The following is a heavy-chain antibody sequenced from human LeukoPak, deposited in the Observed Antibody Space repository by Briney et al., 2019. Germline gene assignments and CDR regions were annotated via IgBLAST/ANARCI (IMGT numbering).Heavy chain of an antibody. D-gene: IGHD6-19*01. J-gene: IGHJ4*02. CDR3: ARMKSKNLSGWYETDYFDY. CDR1: GGSISSGGYY. Sequence: SETLSLTCTVSGGSISSGGYYWSWIRQHPGKGLEWIGYIYYSGSTYYNPSLKSRVTISVDTSKNQFSLKLSSVTAADTAVYYCARMKSKNLSGWYETDYFDYWGQGTLVTVSS. V-gene: IGHV4-31*03. CDR2: IYYSGST.